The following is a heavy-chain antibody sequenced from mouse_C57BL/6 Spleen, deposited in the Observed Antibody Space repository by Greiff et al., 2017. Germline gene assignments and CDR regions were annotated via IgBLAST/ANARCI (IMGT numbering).Heavy chain of an antibody. V-gene: IGHV1-64*01. CDR1: GYTFTSYW. J-gene: IGHJ2*01. D-gene: IGHD2-4*01. CDR2: IHPNSGST. CDR3: VYYDYDEGYYFDY. Sequence: QVQLKQPGAELVKPGASVKLSCKASGYTFTSYWMRWVKQRPGQGLEWIGMIHPNSGSTNYNEKFKSKATLTVDKSSSTAYMQLSSLTSEDSAVYYCVYYDYDEGYYFDYWGQGTTLTVSS.